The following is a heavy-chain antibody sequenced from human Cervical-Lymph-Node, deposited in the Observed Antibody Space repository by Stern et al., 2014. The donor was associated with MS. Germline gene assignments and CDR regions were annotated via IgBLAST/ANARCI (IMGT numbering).Heavy chain of an antibody. D-gene: IGHD2-15*01. J-gene: IGHJ3*02. CDR1: GYTFTSYG. Sequence: QVQLGQSGAEVKKPGASVKVSCKASGYTFTSYGISWVRQAPGPGLEWMGCISASNGNPNYAQKLQGRVSMTTDTSMSTAYMELRSLRSDDTAVYYCARGLLGSENAFDIWGQGTMVTVSS. CDR3: ARGLLGSENAFDI. CDR2: ISASNGNP. V-gene: IGHV1-18*01.